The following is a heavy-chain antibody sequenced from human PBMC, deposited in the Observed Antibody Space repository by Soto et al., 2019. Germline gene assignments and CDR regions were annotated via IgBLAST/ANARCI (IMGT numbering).Heavy chain of an antibody. V-gene: IGHV1-2*02. CDR1: GYTFTGYY. CDR3: ARDYDSSGYYPD. CDR2: INPNSGGT. D-gene: IGHD3-22*01. Sequence: PSVKVSCKASGYTFTGYYMHWVRQAPGQGLEWMGWINPNSGGTNYAQKFQGRVTMTRDTSISTAYMELSRLRSDDTAVYYCARDYDSSGYYPDWGQGTLVTVSS. J-gene: IGHJ4*02.